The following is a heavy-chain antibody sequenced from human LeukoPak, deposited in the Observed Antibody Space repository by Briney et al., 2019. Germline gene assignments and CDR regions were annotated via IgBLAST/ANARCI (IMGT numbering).Heavy chain of an antibody. CDR1: GFTFSNYG. J-gene: IGHJ6*02. Sequence: PGRSLRLSCAASGFTFSNYGMHWVRQAPTKGLEWVAVMSYDGSHKSYADSVKGRFTISRDNSKNTLYLQMNSLRAEDTAVYYCAKDGSTSYLYSHYYYGMDVWGQGTTVTVSS. V-gene: IGHV3-30*18. CDR2: MSYDGSHK. D-gene: IGHD2-2*01. CDR3: AKDGSTSYLYSHYYYGMDV.